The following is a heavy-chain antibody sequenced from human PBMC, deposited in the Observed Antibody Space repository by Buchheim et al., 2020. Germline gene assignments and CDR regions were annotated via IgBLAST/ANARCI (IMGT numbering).Heavy chain of an antibody. Sequence: QVQLVESGGGVVQPGRSLRLSCAASGFTFSSYAMHWVRQAPGKGLEWVAVISYDGSNKYYADSVKGRFTISSDNSKHKLSLPMNSLRAEDTAVYYCARDRRADYWGQGTL. CDR3: ARDRRADY. CDR1: GFTFSSYA. V-gene: IGHV3-30*04. J-gene: IGHJ4*02. CDR2: ISYDGSNK.